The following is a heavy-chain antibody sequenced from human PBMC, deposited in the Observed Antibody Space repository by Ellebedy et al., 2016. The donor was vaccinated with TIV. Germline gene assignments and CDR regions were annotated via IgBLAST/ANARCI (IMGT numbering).Heavy chain of an antibody. CDR1: GGYISSNF. Sequence: SETLSLTCTVSGGYISSNFWGWIRQPPGKGLEWIGYAYYNGSTNYSPSLKRRVTISLATSKNQFSLRLSSVTAADTAVYYCARTFFDWSNWYNDYYDGMDVWGQGTTVTVSS. V-gene: IGHV4-59*08. D-gene: IGHD1/OR15-1a*01. CDR2: AYYNGST. J-gene: IGHJ6*02. CDR3: ARTFFDWSNWYNDYYDGMDV.